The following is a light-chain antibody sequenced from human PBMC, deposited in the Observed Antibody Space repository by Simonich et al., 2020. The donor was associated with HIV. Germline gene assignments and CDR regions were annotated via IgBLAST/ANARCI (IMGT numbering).Light chain of an antibody. CDR3: QQYYSTPIT. V-gene: IGKV4-1*01. Sequence: DIVMTQSPDSLAVSLGERATINCKSRQSVLDRSKNKTYLAWYQQKPGQSPKLLVYWASTRESGVPDRFSGSGSGTDFTLTISSLQAEDVAVYYCQQYYSTPITFGQGTRLEIK. J-gene: IGKJ5*01. CDR1: QSVLDRSKNKTY. CDR2: WAS.